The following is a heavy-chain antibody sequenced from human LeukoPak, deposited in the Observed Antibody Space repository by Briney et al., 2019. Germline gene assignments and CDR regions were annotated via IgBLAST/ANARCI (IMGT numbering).Heavy chain of an antibody. V-gene: IGHV1-69*05. CDR2: IVPIFGTA. J-gene: IGHJ6*03. CDR3: ARGSHYDFWSGYHYYMDV. CDR1: GGTFSSYA. Sequence: SVKISCKASGGTFSSYAISWVRQAPGQGLEWMGGIVPIFGTANYAQKFQGRVTITTDESTSTAYMELSSLRSEDTAVYYCARGSHYDFWSGYHYYMDVWGKGTTVTVSS. D-gene: IGHD3-3*01.